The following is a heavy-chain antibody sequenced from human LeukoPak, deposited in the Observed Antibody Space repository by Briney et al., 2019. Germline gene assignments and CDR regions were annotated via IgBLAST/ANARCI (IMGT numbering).Heavy chain of an antibody. D-gene: IGHD2-15*01. Sequence: SETLSLTCTVSGGSVSSGSYYWSWIRQPPGTGLEWIGYIYYTGSTSYSPSLQSRVTISADTSKNQFSLNLSSVTPADTTVYYCARATLGYCSGGSCYSFDPWGQGILVTVSS. CDR1: GGSVSSGSYY. J-gene: IGHJ5*02. CDR3: ARATLGYCSGGSCYSFDP. CDR2: IYYTGST. V-gene: IGHV4-61*01.